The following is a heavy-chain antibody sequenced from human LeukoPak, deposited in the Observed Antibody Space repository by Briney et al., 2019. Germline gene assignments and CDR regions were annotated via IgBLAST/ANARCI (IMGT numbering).Heavy chain of an antibody. CDR3: AKYAEGVSDY. CDR1: GFIFSSYA. Sequence: PGGSLRLSCVGSGFIFSSYAMSWVRQAPGKGLEWVSAISGSGGSTYYADSVKGRFTISRDNSKNTLYLQMNSLRAEDTAVYYCAKYAEGVSDYWGQGTLVTVSS. D-gene: IGHD2-21*01. CDR2: ISGSGGST. J-gene: IGHJ4*02. V-gene: IGHV3-23*01.